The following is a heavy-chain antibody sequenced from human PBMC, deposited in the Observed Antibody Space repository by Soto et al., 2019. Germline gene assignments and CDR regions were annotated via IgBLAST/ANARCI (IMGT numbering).Heavy chain of an antibody. V-gene: IGHV4-34*01. CDR2: INHSGST. CDR1: GGSFSGYY. D-gene: IGHD5-18*01. Sequence: QVQLQQWGAGLLKPSETLSLTCAVYGGSFSGYYWSWIRQPPGKGLEWIGEINHSGSTNYNPSLKSRVTXXVXTFXNQFSLKLSSVPAADTAVYYCATARDTAMGYGMDVWGQGTTVTVSS. J-gene: IGHJ6*02. CDR3: ATARDTAMGYGMDV.